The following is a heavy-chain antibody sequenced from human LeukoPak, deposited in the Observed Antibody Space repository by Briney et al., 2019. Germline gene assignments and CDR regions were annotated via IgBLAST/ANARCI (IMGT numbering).Heavy chain of an antibody. Sequence: SETLSLTCTVSGGSISPYYWSWIRQPPGKGVECIGYIYHSGSTNYNPSLKSRPTISVDTSKNQFSLKLSSVTAADTAVYYCARVTLGFGAGFDYWGQGTLVTVSS. D-gene: IGHD3-10*01. CDR3: ARVTLGFGAGFDY. J-gene: IGHJ4*02. CDR1: GGSISPYY. V-gene: IGHV4-59*01. CDR2: IYHSGST.